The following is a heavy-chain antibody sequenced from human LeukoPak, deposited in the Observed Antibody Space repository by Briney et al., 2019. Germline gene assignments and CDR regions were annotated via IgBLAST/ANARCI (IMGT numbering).Heavy chain of an antibody. Sequence: SETLPLTCTVSGGSISSYYWSWIRQPAGKGLEWIGRIYTSGSTNYNPSLKSRVTMSVDTSKNQFSLKLSSVTAADTAVYYCARVLNLGFWSGFDYWGQGTLVTVSS. D-gene: IGHD3-3*01. CDR3: ARVLNLGFWSGFDY. CDR1: GGSISSYY. J-gene: IGHJ4*02. V-gene: IGHV4-4*07. CDR2: IYTSGST.